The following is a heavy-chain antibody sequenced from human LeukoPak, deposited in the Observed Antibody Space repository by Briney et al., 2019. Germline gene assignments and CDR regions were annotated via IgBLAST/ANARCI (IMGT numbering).Heavy chain of an antibody. CDR1: GGSFSGYY. V-gene: IGHV4-34*01. CDR2: INHSGST. CDR3: ARDESRYCSGGSCYSGDYYYGMDV. J-gene: IGHJ6*02. Sequence: SETLSLTCAVYGGSFSGYYWSWIRQPPGKGLEWIGEINHSGSTNYNPSLKSRVTISVDTSKNQFSLKLSSVTAADTAVYYCARDESRYCSGGSCYSGDYYYGMDVWGQGTTVTVSS. D-gene: IGHD2-15*01.